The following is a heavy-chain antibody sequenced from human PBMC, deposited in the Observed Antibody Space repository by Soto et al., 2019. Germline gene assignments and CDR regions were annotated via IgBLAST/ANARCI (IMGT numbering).Heavy chain of an antibody. Sequence: GGSLRLSCTASGFLSTDYYMSWIRQPPGKGLEWLAYIDGSSDYTNSADSVKGRFTISRDNAKNSVFLQMNNLRADDTAVYYCARDLRFSSTNYFDFWGRGTLVTVSS. J-gene: IGHJ4*02. CDR2: IDGSSDYT. CDR3: ARDLRFSSTNYFDF. D-gene: IGHD2-8*01. CDR1: GFLSTDYY. V-gene: IGHV3-11*06.